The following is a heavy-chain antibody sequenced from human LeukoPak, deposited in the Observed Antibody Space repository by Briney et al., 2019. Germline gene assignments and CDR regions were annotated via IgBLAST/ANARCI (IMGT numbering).Heavy chain of an antibody. CDR3: ERGYCSGGSCYPFDY. V-gene: IGHV1-69*06. CDR2: IIPIFGTA. CDR1: GGTFSSYA. J-gene: IGHJ4*02. Sequence: GASVKVSCKASGGTFSSYAISWVRQAPGQGLEWMGGIIPIFGTANYAQKFQGRVTITADKSTSTAYMGLSSLRSEDTAVYYCERGYCSGGSCYPFDYWGQGTLVTVSS. D-gene: IGHD2-15*01.